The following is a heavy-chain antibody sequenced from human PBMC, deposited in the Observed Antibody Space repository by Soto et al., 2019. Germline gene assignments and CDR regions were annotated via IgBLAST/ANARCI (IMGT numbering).Heavy chain of an antibody. V-gene: IGHV3-74*01. CDR2: VNEVGTIT. CDR3: ARPRSKSSSGFDL. J-gene: IGHJ3*01. CDR1: GLTFSNHW. D-gene: IGHD6-6*01. Sequence: VQLVESGGGLVQPGGSLRLSCVASGLTFSNHWMHWVRQSPGQGLSGVSRVNEVGTITDYADFVEGRFTISRDNAKNTLSLQMNNLRSEDTALYYCARPRSKSSSGFDLWGQGTMVTVSS.